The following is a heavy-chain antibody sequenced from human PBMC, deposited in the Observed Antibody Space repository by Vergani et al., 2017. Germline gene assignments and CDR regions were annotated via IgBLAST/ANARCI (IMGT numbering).Heavy chain of an antibody. Sequence: QVQLQQWGGGLLKPSETLSLTCVVNGGSFTSYHWTWIRQSPGEGLEWVGDIDHTGRPDYNPSLKSRLTMSVDKSRNQFSLTLNSVTATDTAIYFCASGAPYLGGDPFDYWGQGTLVTVSS. CDR1: GGSFTSYH. J-gene: IGHJ4*02. V-gene: IGHV4-34*01. CDR3: ASGAPYLGGDPFDY. D-gene: IGHD2-21*02. CDR2: IDHTGRP.